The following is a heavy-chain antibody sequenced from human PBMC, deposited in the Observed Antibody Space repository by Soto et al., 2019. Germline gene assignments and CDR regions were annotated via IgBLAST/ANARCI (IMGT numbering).Heavy chain of an antibody. J-gene: IGHJ4*02. Sequence: PSATXSLTCAFSVFSISSSCRFTCFRQPTGKGLEWIGEVFHTGNTNYNPSLKSRVTMSVYKSTNEFSLKVTSVTAADTAIYYCARKAWVRFEYWGQGALV. D-gene: IGHD2-21*01. CDR3: ARKAWVRFEY. CDR2: VFHTGNT. CDR1: VFSISSSCR. V-gene: IGHV4-4*02.